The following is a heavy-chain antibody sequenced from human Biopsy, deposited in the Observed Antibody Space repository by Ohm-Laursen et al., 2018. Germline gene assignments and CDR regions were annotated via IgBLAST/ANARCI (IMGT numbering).Heavy chain of an antibody. J-gene: IGHJ3*02. CDR1: GESFNGYY. Sequence: TLSLTCAVYGESFNGYYWSWIRQTPGKGLEWIGEINHSGRTNYNPSLKSRVTISVDTSKNQFSLRLNSVTAADTAVYYCAKERGDDWRLRSFHIWGQGTLVTVSS. V-gene: IGHV4-34*01. D-gene: IGHD3-9*01. CDR3: AKERGDDWRLRSFHI. CDR2: INHSGRT.